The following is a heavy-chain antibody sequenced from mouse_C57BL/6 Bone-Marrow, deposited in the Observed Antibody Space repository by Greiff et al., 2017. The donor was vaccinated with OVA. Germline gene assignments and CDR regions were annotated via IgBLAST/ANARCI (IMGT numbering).Heavy chain of an antibody. CDR1: GYSFTGYY. D-gene: IGHD3-1*01. J-gene: IGHJ2*01. CDR3: ARGGLLYYFDY. V-gene: IGHV1-42*01. CDR2: INPSTGGT. Sequence: EVQLQQSGPELVKPGASVKISCKASGYSFTGYYMNWVKQSPEKSLEWIGEINPSTGGTTYNQKFKAKATLTVAKSSSTAYMQLKSLTSEDSAVYYCARGGLLYYFDYWGQGTTLTVSS.